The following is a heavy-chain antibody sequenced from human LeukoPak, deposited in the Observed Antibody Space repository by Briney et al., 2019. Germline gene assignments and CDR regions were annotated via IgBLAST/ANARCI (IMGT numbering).Heavy chain of an antibody. CDR1: GFTFDDYA. D-gene: IGHD6-6*01. J-gene: IGHJ6*02. CDR3: AKSSYSYYNYGMDV. CDR2: ISWNSGSI. V-gene: IGHV3-9*01. Sequence: GGSLRLSCAASGFTFDDYAMHWVRQAPGKGLEWVSGISWNSGSIGYADSVKGRFTISRDNAKNSLYLQMNSLRAEDTALYYCAKSSYSYYNYGMDVWGQGTTVTVSS.